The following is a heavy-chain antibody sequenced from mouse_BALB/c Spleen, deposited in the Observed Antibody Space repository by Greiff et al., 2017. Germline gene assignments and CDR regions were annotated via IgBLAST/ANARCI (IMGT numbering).Heavy chain of an antibody. J-gene: IGHJ4*01. CDR3: ARSEDAMDY. V-gene: IGHV1-54*01. Sequence: VQLQQSGAELVRPGTSVTVSCKASGYAFTNYLIEWVQQRPGQGLEWIGVINPGSGGTNYNEMFKGKAILTADKSSSTVYMQLRNLTSDDTAVYFSARSEDAMDYWGQGTSVTVSS. CDR1: GYAFTNYL. CDR2: INPGSGGT.